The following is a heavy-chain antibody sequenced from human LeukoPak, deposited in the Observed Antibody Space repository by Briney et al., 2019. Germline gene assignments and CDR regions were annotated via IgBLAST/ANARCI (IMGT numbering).Heavy chain of an antibody. D-gene: IGHD6-19*01. CDR1: GYTFTSYY. CDR3: ARSGPKRVYTSDWRIYYMDV. Sequence: VASVKVSCKASGYTFTSYYMHWVRQAPGQGLEWMGIINPSGGSTSYAQKFQGRVTMTRDMSTSTVYMELSSLRAEDTAVYYCARSGPKRVYTSDWRIYYMDVWGKGTTVTVSS. CDR2: INPSGGST. J-gene: IGHJ6*03. V-gene: IGHV1-46*01.